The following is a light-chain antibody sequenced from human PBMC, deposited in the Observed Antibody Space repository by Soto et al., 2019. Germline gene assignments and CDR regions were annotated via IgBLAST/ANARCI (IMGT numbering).Light chain of an antibody. Sequence: EIVLTQSPATLSLSPGERATLSCRASQSVSSYLAWYQQKPGQAPRPLIYGGSSRATGIPVRFSGSGSETDFTLTITRLEPEDFAVYYCQQYGSSITFGQGRLLEIK. J-gene: IGKJ5*01. CDR2: GGS. CDR3: QQYGSSIT. CDR1: QSVSSY. V-gene: IGKV3-20*01.